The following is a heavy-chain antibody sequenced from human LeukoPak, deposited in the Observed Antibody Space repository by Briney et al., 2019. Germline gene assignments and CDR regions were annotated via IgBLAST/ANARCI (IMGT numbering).Heavy chain of an antibody. V-gene: IGHV4-39*01. CDR2: IYYSGST. D-gene: IGHD1-20*01. CDR1: GGSISSSSYY. J-gene: IGHJ6*03. CDR3: ARYDNWNYYMDV. Sequence: SETLSLTCTVSGGSISSSSYYWGWIRQPPGKGLEWIGSIYYSGSTYYNPSLKSRFTISVDTSKNQFSLKLSSVTAADTAVYYCARYDNWNYYMDVWGKGTTVTVSS.